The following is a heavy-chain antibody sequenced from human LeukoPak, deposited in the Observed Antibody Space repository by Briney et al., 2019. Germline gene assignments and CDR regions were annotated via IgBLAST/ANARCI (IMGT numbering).Heavy chain of an antibody. Sequence: PGGSLRLSCAASGFAFSSYEMNWVRQAPGKGLEWVSYISSSGSTTYYADSVKGRFTISRDNSKNTLYLQMNSLRAEDTAVYYCARGAGARRYYGSGRYFYWGQGTLVTVSS. CDR3: ARGAGARRYYGSGRYFY. CDR1: GFAFSSYE. V-gene: IGHV3-48*03. J-gene: IGHJ4*02. D-gene: IGHD3-10*01. CDR2: ISSSGSTT.